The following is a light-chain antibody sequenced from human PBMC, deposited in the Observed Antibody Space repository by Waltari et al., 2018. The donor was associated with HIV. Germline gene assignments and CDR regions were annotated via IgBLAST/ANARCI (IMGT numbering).Light chain of an antibody. V-gene: IGLV1-40*01. CDR1: NSNLGAGYD. CDR2: TNN. J-gene: IGLJ2*01. Sequence: QSVLTQPPSVSGAPGQRVTISCTGSNSNLGAGYDVHWFQQLPGTAPNRLIYTNNNRPSGVPDRFSASKSGASASLAIAGLQVEDEADYYCQSYDSGLSGVIFGGGTKLTVL. CDR3: QSYDSGLSGVI.